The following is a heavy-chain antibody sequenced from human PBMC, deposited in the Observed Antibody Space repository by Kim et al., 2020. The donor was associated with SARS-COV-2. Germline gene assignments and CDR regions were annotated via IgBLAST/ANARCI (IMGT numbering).Heavy chain of an antibody. CDR2: ISYDGSNK. J-gene: IGHJ4*02. V-gene: IGHV3-30*04. CDR3: ARGGYYGSGSYYIVGCY. CDR1: GFTFSSYA. Sequence: GGSLRLSCAASGFTFSSYAMHWVRQAPGKGLEWVAVISYDGSNKYYADSVKGRFTISRDNSENTLYLQMNSLRAEDTAVYYCARGGYYGSGSYYIVGCYWGQGTLVTVSS. D-gene: IGHD3-10*01.